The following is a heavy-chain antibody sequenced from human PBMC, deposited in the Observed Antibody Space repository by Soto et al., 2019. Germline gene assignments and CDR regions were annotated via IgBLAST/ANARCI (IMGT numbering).Heavy chain of an antibody. V-gene: IGHV3-11*01. CDR3: ARDGTEHYGEYYDY. J-gene: IGHJ4*02. Sequence: QVQLVESGGGLVKPGGSLRLSCATSGFTFSDYYMSWIRQAPGKGLEWVSYIGTRGNTKYYADSVRGRFTISRDNAKNSSYLQMNSLRADDTAVYYCARDGTEHYGEYYDYWGQGIPVTVSS. D-gene: IGHD4-17*01. CDR2: IGTRGNTK. CDR1: GFTFSDYY.